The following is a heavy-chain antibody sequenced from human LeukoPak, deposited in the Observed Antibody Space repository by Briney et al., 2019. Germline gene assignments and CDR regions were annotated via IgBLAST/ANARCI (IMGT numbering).Heavy chain of an antibody. CDR3: TKDVYSETSGALGAFGI. CDR1: GFTFSDYA. D-gene: IGHD6-19*01. CDR2: ITGSGGTT. J-gene: IGHJ3*02. V-gene: IGHV3-23*01. Sequence: PGGSLRLSCAASGFTFSDYAMSWVRQAPGEGLQWVSAITGSGGTTYYGDSVKGRFTISRDNSRNTLFLQMDSLIAEDTARYYCTKDVYSETSGALGAFGIWGQGTMVTVS.